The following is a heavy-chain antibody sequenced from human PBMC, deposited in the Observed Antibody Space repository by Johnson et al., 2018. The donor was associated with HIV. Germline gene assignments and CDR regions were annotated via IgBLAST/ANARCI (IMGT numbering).Heavy chain of an antibody. CDR3: GRAKGNYDILTGDYNVGAFDI. Sequence: EVQLVESGGGLVQPGGSLRLSCAASGFTVSSNYMSWVRQAPGKGLEWVSVICSGGSTYYAESVKGRFSIFSDNSKNTLFLQLNSLRAEDTAVYYCGRAKGNYDILTGDYNVGAFDIWGQGTMVTVSS. J-gene: IGHJ3*02. D-gene: IGHD3-9*01. CDR2: ICSGGST. V-gene: IGHV3-66*02. CDR1: GFTVSSNY.